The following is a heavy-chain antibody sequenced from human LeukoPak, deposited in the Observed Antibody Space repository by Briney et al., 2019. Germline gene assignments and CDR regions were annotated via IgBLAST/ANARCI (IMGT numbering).Heavy chain of an antibody. D-gene: IGHD2-15*01. V-gene: IGHV1-69*04. CDR2: IIPILGIA. J-gene: IGHJ6*02. Sequence: SVKVSFKSSGGTFSSYAISWVRQAPGQGLEWMGRIIPILGIANYAQKFQGRVTITADKSTSTAYMELSSLRSEDTAVYYCARAVVVVVAATGVVYYYYGMDVWGQGTTVTVSS. CDR3: ARAVVVVVAATGVVYYYYGMDV. CDR1: GGTFSSYA.